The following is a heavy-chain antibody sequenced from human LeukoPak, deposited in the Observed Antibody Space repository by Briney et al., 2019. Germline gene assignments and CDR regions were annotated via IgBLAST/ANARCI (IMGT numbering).Heavy chain of an antibody. CDR1: GFTFSDYT. J-gene: IGHJ4*02. V-gene: IGHV3-48*04. D-gene: IGHD2-2*01. Sequence: GGSLRLSCAASGFTFSDYTMNWVRQAPGKGLEWVSYIDLSGSVLYYVDSVKGRFTISRDNAKNSLYLQMNSLRAEDTAVYYCARSFCTSCYDYWGQGTLVTVSS. CDR3: ARSFCTSCYDY. CDR2: IDLSGSVL.